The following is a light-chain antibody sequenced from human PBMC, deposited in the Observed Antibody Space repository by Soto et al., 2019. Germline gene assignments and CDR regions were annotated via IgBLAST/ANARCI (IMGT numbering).Light chain of an antibody. CDR1: SSDVGGYNY. V-gene: IGLV2-14*01. Sequence: QSALTQPASVSGSPGQSITISCTGTSSDVGGYNYVSWYQQHPGKAPKLMIYDVSNRPSGVSNRFSGSKSGNTASLTISGLQAEDEDAYYCSSYTSSSTLGVFGTGTKLTVL. CDR3: SSYTSSSTLGV. CDR2: DVS. J-gene: IGLJ1*01.